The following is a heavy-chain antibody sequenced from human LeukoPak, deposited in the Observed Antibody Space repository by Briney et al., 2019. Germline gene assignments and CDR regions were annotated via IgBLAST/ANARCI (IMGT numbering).Heavy chain of an antibody. D-gene: IGHD6-13*01. Sequence: GASVKVSCKASGYTFTGCYMHWVRQAPGQGLEWMGWINPNSGGTNYAEKFQGRVTMTRDTSISTAYMELSRLRSDDTAVYYCARRRPIAAAVGRWFDPWGQGTLVTVSS. CDR3: ARRRPIAAAVGRWFDP. V-gene: IGHV1-2*02. J-gene: IGHJ5*02. CDR2: INPNSGGT. CDR1: GYTFTGCY.